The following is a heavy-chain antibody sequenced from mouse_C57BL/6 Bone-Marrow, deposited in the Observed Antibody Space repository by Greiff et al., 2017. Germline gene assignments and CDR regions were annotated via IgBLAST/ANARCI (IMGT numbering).Heavy chain of an antibody. CDR3: ARGGIIYSWFAY. D-gene: IGHD1-1*01. V-gene: IGHV1-78*01. CDR2: IYPRDGST. Sequence: VKLQESDAELVKPGASVKISCKVSGYTLTDHTIHWMKQRPEQGLEWIGYIYPRDGSTKYNEKFKGKATLTADKSSSTAYMQLNSLTSEDSAVYFCARGGIIYSWFAYWGQGTLVTVSA. J-gene: IGHJ3*01. CDR1: GYTLTDHT.